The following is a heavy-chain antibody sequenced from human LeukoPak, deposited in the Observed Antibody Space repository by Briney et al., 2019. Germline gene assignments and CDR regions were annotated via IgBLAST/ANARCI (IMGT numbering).Heavy chain of an antibody. D-gene: IGHD6-13*01. Sequence: SETLSLTCAVYGGSFSGYYWSWIRQPPGKGLEWIGEINHSGSTNYNPSLKSRVTISVDTSKNQFSLKLSPVTAADTAVYYCARALVAAGGYMDVWGKGTTVTVSS. CDR1: GGSFSGYY. CDR2: INHSGST. CDR3: ARALVAAGGYMDV. V-gene: IGHV4-34*01. J-gene: IGHJ6*03.